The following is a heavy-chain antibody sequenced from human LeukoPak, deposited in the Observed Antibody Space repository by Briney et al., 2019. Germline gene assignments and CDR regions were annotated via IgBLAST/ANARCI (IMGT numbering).Heavy chain of an antibody. CDR3: ARGAEAETSPLDF. V-gene: IGHV1-2*02. J-gene: IGHJ4*02. D-gene: IGHD6-13*01. Sequence: ASVKVSCKASGYIFTSYYMHWVRQAPGQGLEWLGWINPKSGAADYAQQFRGRVTMTRDTSINTDYMEMKRVTSDDTAVYYCARGAEAETSPLDFWGQGTLVIVSS. CDR2: INPKSGAA. CDR1: GYIFTSYY.